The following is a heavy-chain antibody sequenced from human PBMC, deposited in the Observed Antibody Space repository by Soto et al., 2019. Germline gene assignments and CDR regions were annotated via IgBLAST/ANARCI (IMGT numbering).Heavy chain of an antibody. CDR3: ARAGYYDILTGYWSGVYNWFDP. D-gene: IGHD3-9*01. Sequence: ASVKVSCKASGGTFSSYAISWVRQAPGQGLEWMGGIIPIFGTANYAQKFQGRVTITADESTSTAYMELSSLRSEDTAVYYCARAGYYDILTGYWSGVYNWFDPWGQGTLVTVSS. J-gene: IGHJ5*02. V-gene: IGHV1-69*13. CDR1: GGTFSSYA. CDR2: IIPIFGTA.